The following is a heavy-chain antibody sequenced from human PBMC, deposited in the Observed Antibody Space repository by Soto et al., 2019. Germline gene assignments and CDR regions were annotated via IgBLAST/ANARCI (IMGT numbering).Heavy chain of an antibody. Sequence: QVQLVQSGAEVKKPGASVKVSCKASGYTFIGYYLHWVRQAPGQGPEWMGWINPKTGGTNYAQKFQGSVTMTRDTSVSPVDMELRGLKSDDTAVYYCATPYYYGSGSFSNFYGMAVWGQGTTVTVSS. CDR2: INPKTGGT. D-gene: IGHD3-10*01. CDR1: GYTFIGYY. J-gene: IGHJ6*02. CDR3: ATPYYYGSGSFSNFYGMAV. V-gene: IGHV1-2*02.